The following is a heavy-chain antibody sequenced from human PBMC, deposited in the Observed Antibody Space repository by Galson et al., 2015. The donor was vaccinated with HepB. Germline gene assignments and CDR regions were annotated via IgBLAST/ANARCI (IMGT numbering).Heavy chain of an antibody. V-gene: IGHV4-39*01. D-gene: IGHD2-2*01. Sequence: SETLSLTCTVSGGSISSSSYYWGWIRQPPGKGLEWIGSMYYSGSTYYNPSLKSRVTMSVDTSKNQFSLKLRSVTAADTAVYHCARLPTAAMRDGMDVWGQGTTVTVSS. CDR1: GGSISSSSYY. CDR3: ARLPTAAMRDGMDV. CDR2: MYYSGST. J-gene: IGHJ6*02.